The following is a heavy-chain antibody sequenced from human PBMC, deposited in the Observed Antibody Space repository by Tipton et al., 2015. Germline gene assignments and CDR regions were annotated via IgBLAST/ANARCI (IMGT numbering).Heavy chain of an antibody. CDR1: GYSISSDYY. V-gene: IGHV4-38-2*01. CDR2: ISHSGNT. D-gene: IGHD3/OR15-3a*01. J-gene: IGHJ4*02. Sequence: TLSLTCDVSGYSISSDYYWGWIRQPPGKGLEWIGSISHSGNTYYNPSLKSRVTISVDTSKNQFSLKLNTVTAADTAVYYCARGDWIIWGQGTLVTVSS. CDR3: ARGDWII.